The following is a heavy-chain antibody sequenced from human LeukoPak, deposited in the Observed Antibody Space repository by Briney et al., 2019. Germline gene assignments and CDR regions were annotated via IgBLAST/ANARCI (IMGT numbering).Heavy chain of an antibody. CDR2: IYHSGST. V-gene: IGHV4-30-2*01. Sequence: SETLSLTCAVSGGSISSGGYSWSWIRQPPGKGLEWIGYIYHSGSTYYNPSLKSRVTISVDRSKNQFSLKLSSVTAADTAVYYCARGYYGSESDAFDIWGQGTMVTVSS. CDR3: ARGYYGSESDAFDI. CDR1: GGSISSGGYS. J-gene: IGHJ3*02. D-gene: IGHD3-10*01.